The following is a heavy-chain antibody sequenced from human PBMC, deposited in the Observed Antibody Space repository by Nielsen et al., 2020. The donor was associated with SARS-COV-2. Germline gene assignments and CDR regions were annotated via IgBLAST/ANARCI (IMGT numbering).Heavy chain of an antibody. CDR3: ARDRRFLEWLS. CDR2: IYSGGST. CDR1: GFTVSSNY. Sequence: GGSLRLSCAASGFTVSSNYMSWVRQAPGKGLEWVSVIYSGGSTYYADSVKGRFTISRDNSKNTLYLQMNSPRAEDTAVYYCARDRRFLEWLSWGQGTLVTVSS. D-gene: IGHD3-3*01. V-gene: IGHV3-66*01. J-gene: IGHJ5*02.